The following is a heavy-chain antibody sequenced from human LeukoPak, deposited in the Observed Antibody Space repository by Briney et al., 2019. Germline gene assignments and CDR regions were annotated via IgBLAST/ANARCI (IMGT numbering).Heavy chain of an antibody. CDR1: GFTFSSYG. V-gene: IGHV3-30*02. Sequence: PGGSLRLSCAASGFTFSSYGMHWVRQAPGKGLEWVAFIRYDGSNKYYADSVKGRFTISRDNSKSTLYLQMNSLRAEDTAVYYCAKGDTAMDPIDYWGQGTLVTVSS. CDR3: AKGDTAMDPIDY. J-gene: IGHJ4*02. CDR2: IRYDGSNK. D-gene: IGHD5-18*01.